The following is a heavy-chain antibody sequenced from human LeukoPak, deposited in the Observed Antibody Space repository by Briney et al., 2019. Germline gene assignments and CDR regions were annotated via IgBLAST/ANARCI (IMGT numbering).Heavy chain of an antibody. CDR1: GGSISSYY. CDR2: IYYSGST. D-gene: IGHD1-26*01. CDR3: ASGRASRPTTY. Sequence: PSETLSLTCTVSGGSISSYYWSWIRQPPGKGLEWIGYIYYSGSTNYNPSLKSRVTISVDTSKNQFSLKLSSVTAADTAVYYCASGRASRPTTYWGQGTLVTVSS. J-gene: IGHJ4*02. V-gene: IGHV4-59*01.